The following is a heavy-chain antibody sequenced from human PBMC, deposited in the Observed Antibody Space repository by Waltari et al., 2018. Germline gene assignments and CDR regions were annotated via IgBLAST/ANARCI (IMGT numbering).Heavy chain of an antibody. V-gene: IGHV4-59*11. CDR1: GGSISSHY. J-gene: IGHJ6*02. Sequence: QVQLQESGPGLVKPSETLSLTCTVSGGSISSHYWSWIRQPPGKGLEWIGYIYYSGSTNYNPSLKSRVTISVDTSKNQFSLKLSSVTAADTAVYYCARDKRGYDILTGYSSYGMDVWGQGTTVTVSS. D-gene: IGHD3-9*01. CDR3: ARDKRGYDILTGYSSYGMDV. CDR2: IYYSGST.